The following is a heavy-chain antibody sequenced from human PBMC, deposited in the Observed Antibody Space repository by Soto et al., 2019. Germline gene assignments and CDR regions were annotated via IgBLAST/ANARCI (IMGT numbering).Heavy chain of an antibody. CDR2: MSHNGGT. CDR3: ARVERGTATTVVDAFDI. Sequence: QVQLQQWGAGLLKPSETLSLTCAVYGGFVSSGSYYWSWIRQPPGKGLEWIGEMSHNGGTHFNPSPKSRVTIPVDTSHNQFSLKMSSVTAADTALYYCARVERGTATTVVDAFDIWGPGTMVTVSS. V-gene: IGHV4-34*01. D-gene: IGHD1-1*01. J-gene: IGHJ3*02. CDR1: GGFVSSGSYY.